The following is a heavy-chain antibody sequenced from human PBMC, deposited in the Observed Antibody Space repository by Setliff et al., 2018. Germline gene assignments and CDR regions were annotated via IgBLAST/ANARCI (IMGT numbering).Heavy chain of an antibody. CDR3: ASRATYYNFWSGYYLY. J-gene: IGHJ4*02. V-gene: IGHV4-39*07. D-gene: IGHD3-3*01. CDR2: IYYSGST. Sequence: SETLSLTCTVSGGSISSSSYYWGWIRQPPGKGLEWIGSIYYSGSTYYNPSLKIRVTISVDTSKNQFSLKLRSVTAADTAVYYCASRATYYNFWSGYYLYWGQGTLVTVSS. CDR1: GGSISSSSYY.